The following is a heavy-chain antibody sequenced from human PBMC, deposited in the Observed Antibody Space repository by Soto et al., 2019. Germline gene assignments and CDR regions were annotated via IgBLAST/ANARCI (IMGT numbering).Heavy chain of an antibody. Sequence: PSETLSLTCTVSGGSISSYYWSWIRQPPGKGLEWIGCIYYSGSTNYNPSLKSRVTISVDTSKNQFSLKLSSVTAADTAVYYCARVGRSTSGPNMDVWGQGTTVTVSS. D-gene: IGHD2-2*01. CDR1: GGSISSYY. CDR2: IYYSGST. J-gene: IGHJ6*02. CDR3: ARVGRSTSGPNMDV. V-gene: IGHV4-59*01.